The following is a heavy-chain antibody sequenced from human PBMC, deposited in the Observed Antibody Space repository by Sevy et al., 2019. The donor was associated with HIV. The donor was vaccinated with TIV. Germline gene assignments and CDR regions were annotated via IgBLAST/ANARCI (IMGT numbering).Heavy chain of an antibody. CDR1: GFTFSDYY. D-gene: IGHD6-6*01. J-gene: IGHJ6*02. V-gene: IGHV3-11*01. CDR3: ARERGGIAARLMAYYYGMDV. Sequence: GGSLRLSCAASGFTFSDYYMTWIRQAPGKGLEWVSYISSSGSTKYYADSVKGRFTISRDNAKNSLYLQVNSLRAEETAVYYCARERGGIAARLMAYYYGMDVWGQGTTVTVSS. CDR2: ISSSGSTK.